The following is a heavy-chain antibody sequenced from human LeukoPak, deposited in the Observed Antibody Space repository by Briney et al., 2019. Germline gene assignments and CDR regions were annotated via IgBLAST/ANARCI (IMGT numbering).Heavy chain of an antibody. D-gene: IGHD1-26*01. CDR3: ARHAGGSYAAAFDI. J-gene: IGHJ3*02. CDR2: IYHSGST. CDR1: GYSISSGYY. V-gene: IGHV4-38-2*01. Sequence: SETLSLTCAVSGYSISSGYYWGWIRQPPGKGLEWIGSIYHSGSTYYNPSLKSRVTISVDTSKNQFSLKLSSVTAADTAVYYYARHAGGSYAAAFDIWGQGTMVTVSS.